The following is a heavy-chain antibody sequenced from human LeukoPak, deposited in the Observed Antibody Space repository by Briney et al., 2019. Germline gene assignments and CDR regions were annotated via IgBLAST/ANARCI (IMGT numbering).Heavy chain of an antibody. V-gene: IGHV3-20*04. D-gene: IGHD6-6*01. Sequence: GGSLRLSCAASEFSVGSNYMTWVRQAPGKGLEWVSGINWNGDSTGYEDSVKGRFTISRDNAKNSLHLQMNSLRAEDTALYYCARAQLVDYNYYYMDVWGKGTTVTVSS. CDR1: EFSVGSNY. CDR3: ARAQLVDYNYYYMDV. CDR2: INWNGDST. J-gene: IGHJ6*03.